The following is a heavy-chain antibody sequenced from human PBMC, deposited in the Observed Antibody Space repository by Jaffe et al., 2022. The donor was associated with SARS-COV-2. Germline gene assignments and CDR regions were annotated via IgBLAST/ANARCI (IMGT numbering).Heavy chain of an antibody. CDR2: ISAYNGNT. Sequence: QVQLVQSGAEVKKPGASVKVSCKASGYTFTSYGISWVRQAPGQGLEWMGWISAYNGNTNYAQKLQGRVTMTTDTSTSTAYMELRSLRSDDTAVYYCARIVNYDFWSGNYLGGWFDPWGQGTLVTVSS. CDR3: ARIVNYDFWSGNYLGGWFDP. V-gene: IGHV1-18*01. D-gene: IGHD3-3*01. J-gene: IGHJ5*02. CDR1: GYTFTSYG.